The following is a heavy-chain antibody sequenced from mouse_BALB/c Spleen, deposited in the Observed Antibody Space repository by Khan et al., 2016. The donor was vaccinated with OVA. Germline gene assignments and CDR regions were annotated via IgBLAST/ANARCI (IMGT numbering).Heavy chain of an antibody. CDR1: GFTFSDYS. V-gene: IGHV5-6-3*01. J-gene: IGHJ2*01. CDR2: INSNDGST. Sequence: VQLLESGAGLVQPGGSVKLSCAASGFTFSDYSMYWVQQSPDKRLELIATINSNDGSTNYTDSVKGRFTITGDKASNTPYLQMSSLKSEDTAMYNSARMGRIINWGQGTTLTVSS. CDR3: ARMGRIIN.